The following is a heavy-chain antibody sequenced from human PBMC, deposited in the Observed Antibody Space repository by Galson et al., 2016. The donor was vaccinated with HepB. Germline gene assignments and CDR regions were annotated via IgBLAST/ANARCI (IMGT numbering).Heavy chain of an antibody. Sequence: SLRLSCAVSGFTFRTYAMHWVRQAPGKGLEWVAVTPFDGNNKDYADSVKGRFTISRDNSKNTLFLQMNSLRTDDTAIYYCARDPAGGVGLPAAPDYWGQGTLVTISS. V-gene: IGHV3-30-3*01. D-gene: IGHD2-2*01. J-gene: IGHJ4*02. CDR1: GFTFRTYA. CDR2: TPFDGNNK. CDR3: ARDPAGGVGLPAAPDY.